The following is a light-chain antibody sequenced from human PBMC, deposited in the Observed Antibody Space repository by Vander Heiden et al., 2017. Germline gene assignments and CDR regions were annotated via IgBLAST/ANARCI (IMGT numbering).Light chain of an antibody. CDR2: DAT. Sequence: AIQLTQSQSSLSTTVGARVTIPCRASQGITSALAWYQQKPGKRPELLIYDATSLETGVPLRFSGSGSGTDFTLTISSLQPEDAATYFCQQFSIYPRTFGQGTKLEIK. J-gene: IGKJ2*01. CDR3: QQFSIYPRT. CDR1: QGITSA. V-gene: IGKV1-13*02.